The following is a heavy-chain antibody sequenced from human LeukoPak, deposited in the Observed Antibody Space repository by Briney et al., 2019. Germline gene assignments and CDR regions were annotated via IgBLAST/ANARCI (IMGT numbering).Heavy chain of an antibody. CDR3: ARDRGPSTAAPPL. Sequence: SETLSLTCTVSGGSISSGSYYWSWIRQPPGKGLEWIGYIYYSGSTNYNPSLKSRVTISVDTSKNQFSLKLSSVTAADTAVYYCARDRGPSTAAPPLWGQGTLVTVSS. D-gene: IGHD6-13*01. CDR1: GGSISSGSYY. V-gene: IGHV4-61*01. J-gene: IGHJ4*02. CDR2: IYYSGST.